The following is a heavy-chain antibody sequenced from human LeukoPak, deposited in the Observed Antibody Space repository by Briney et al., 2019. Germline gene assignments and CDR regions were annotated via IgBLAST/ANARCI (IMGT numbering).Heavy chain of an antibody. J-gene: IGHJ4*02. D-gene: IGHD6-13*01. Sequence: PSETLSLTCAVSGGSISSNNWWGWVRQPPGKGLEWIGEIYHSGSPNYNPSLKSRVTISVDKSGNHFSLNLSSVAAADTAVYYCARDRGIAAAGTSGDWGQGTLVTVSS. V-gene: IGHV4-4*02. CDR1: GGSISSNNW. CDR3: ARDRGIAAAGTSGD. CDR2: IYHSGSP.